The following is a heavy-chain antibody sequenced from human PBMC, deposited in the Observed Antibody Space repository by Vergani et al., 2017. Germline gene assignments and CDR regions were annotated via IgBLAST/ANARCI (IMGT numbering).Heavy chain of an antibody. D-gene: IGHD1-14*01. CDR1: GFTFSSYS. CDR3: ARPVYPSGYFDY. CDR2: ISSSSSYI. Sequence: EVQLLESGGGLVQPGGSLRLSCAASGFTFSSYSMNWVRQAPGKGLEWVSSISSSSSYIYYADSVKGRFTISRDNSKNTLYLQMNNLRAEDTAMYYCARPVYPSGYFDYWGQGTLVTVSS. J-gene: IGHJ4*02. V-gene: IGHV3-21*04.